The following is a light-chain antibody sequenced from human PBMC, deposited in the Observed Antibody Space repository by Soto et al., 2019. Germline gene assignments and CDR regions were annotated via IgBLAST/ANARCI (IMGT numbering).Light chain of an antibody. V-gene: IGKV3-20*01. CDR2: GAS. J-gene: IGKJ1*01. CDR3: QQYGSSPLT. Sequence: IVFTQSPGTLSFSPGERTKLSCRARQSVSSSYLTWYQQKTGQAPRPPLYGASKTATGTPDRFSGCGSGTDFTLTISSLEPEDFAVYYCQQYGSSPLTFGQGTKV. CDR1: QSVSSSY.